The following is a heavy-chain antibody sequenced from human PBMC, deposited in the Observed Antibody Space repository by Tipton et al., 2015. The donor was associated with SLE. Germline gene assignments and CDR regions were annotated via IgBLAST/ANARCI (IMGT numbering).Heavy chain of an antibody. CDR2: INHSGST. CDR1: GGSISSRRYY. CDR3: ARAPPLHH. Sequence: TMSLTCTVSGGSISSRRYYWSWIRQPPGKGLEWIGEINHSGSTNYNPSLKSRVNISVDTSKNQFSLKLSSVTAANTAVYYCARAPPLHHWGQATLVTVSS. J-gene: IGHJ1*01. V-gene: IGHV4-39*07.